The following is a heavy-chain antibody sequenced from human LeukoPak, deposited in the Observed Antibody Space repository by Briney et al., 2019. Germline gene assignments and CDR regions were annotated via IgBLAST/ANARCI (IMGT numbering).Heavy chain of an antibody. CDR3: ARGPPGGWFNY. CDR1: GGSFSGYY. CDR2: INHSGST. J-gene: IGHJ4*02. D-gene: IGHD6-19*01. V-gene: IGHV4-34*01. Sequence: SETLSLTCAVYGGSFSGYYWSWIRQPPGKGLEWIGEINHSGSTNYNPSLKSRVTISVDTSKNQFSLKLSSVTAADTAVYYCARGPPGGWFNYWGQGTLVTVSS.